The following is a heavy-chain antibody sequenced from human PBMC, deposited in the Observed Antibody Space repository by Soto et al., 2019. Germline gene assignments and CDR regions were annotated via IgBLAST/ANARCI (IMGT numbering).Heavy chain of an antibody. CDR3: ARDRGSNYYDSSGYYDY. V-gene: IGHV4-31*03. CDR1: GGSISSGGYY. Sequence: PSETLSLTCTVSGGSISSGGYYWSWIRQHPGKGLEWIGYIYYSGSTYYNPSLKSRVTISVDTSKNQFSLKLSSVTAADTAVYYCARDRGSNYYDSSGYYDYWGQGTLVTVSS. J-gene: IGHJ4*02. D-gene: IGHD3-22*01. CDR2: IYYSGST.